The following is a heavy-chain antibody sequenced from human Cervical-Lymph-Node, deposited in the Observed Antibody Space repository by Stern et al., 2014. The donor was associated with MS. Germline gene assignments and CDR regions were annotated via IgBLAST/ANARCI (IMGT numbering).Heavy chain of an antibody. D-gene: IGHD6-13*01. CDR3: ASAYSSSHYYFDY. CDR2: ISYDGSNP. J-gene: IGHJ4*02. V-gene: IGHV3-33*01. CDR1: GFSFSRYA. Sequence: MQLVESGGGVVQPGRSLRLSCAASGFSFSRYAMHWVRQAPGKGLAWVALISYDGSNPYYADSVTGRFTISRDNSKNTLYLQMSSLRAEDTAVYYCASAYSSSHYYFDYWGQGTLVTVSS.